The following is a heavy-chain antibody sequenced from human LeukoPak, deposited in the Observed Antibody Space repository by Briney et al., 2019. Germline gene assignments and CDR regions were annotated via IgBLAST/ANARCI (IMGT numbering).Heavy chain of an antibody. CDR3: AGPAGDGGAFDV. Sequence: GEPLKISCKVSGYSFTNYWITWVRQMPGKGLEWMGRIDPSDSYTKYSPSFQGLVSISADKSIAPAYLQWSSLEASDTAMFSCAGPAGDGGAFDVWGQGTMVTVSS. CDR2: IDPSDSYT. D-gene: IGHD2-2*01. V-gene: IGHV5-10-1*01. CDR1: GYSFTNYW. J-gene: IGHJ3*01.